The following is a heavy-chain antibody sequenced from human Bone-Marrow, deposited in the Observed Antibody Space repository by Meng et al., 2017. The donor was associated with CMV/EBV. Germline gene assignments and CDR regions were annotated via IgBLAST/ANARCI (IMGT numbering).Heavy chain of an antibody. J-gene: IGHJ6*02. D-gene: IGHD3-3*01. CDR2: INHSGST. V-gene: IGHV4-34*01. CDR3: ARVGYESQPSGDV. Sequence: SETLSLTCAVYGGSFSGYYWSWIRQPPGKGLEWIGEINHSGSTNYNPSLKSRVTISVDTSKNQFSLKLSSVTAADTAVYYCARVGYESQPSGDVWGQGTTVTVSS. CDR1: GGSFSGYY.